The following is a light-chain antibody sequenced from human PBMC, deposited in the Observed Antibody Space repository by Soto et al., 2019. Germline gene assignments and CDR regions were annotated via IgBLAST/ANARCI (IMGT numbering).Light chain of an antibody. V-gene: IGKV3-11*01. Sequence: IVLTQSPATLSLSPGERATLSCRASQSVSSYLAWYQQKGGQAPRLLIYDASSRATGIPARFSGSGSVTDFTLTISCLEPEDFAVYYCQQRSVWPTFGGGTKVEI. CDR1: QSVSSY. J-gene: IGKJ4*01. CDR2: DAS. CDR3: QQRSVWPT.